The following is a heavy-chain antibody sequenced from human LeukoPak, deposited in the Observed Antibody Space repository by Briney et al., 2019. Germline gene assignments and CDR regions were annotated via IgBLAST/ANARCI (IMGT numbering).Heavy chain of an antibody. CDR3: ARGGDRRGFDY. Sequence: SQTLSLTCTVSGGSISNGGYYWSWIRQHPGKGLEWIGYIYDSGTTYYSPALQSRVTISVDTSDNKFSLKLRSLSAADTAVYYCARGGDRRGFDYWGQGTLVTVSS. CDR1: GGSISNGGYY. V-gene: IGHV4-31*03. D-gene: IGHD1-14*01. J-gene: IGHJ4*02. CDR2: IYDSGTT.